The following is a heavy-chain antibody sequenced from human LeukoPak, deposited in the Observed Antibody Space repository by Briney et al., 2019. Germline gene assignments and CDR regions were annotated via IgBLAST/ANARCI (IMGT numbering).Heavy chain of an antibody. V-gene: IGHV3-53*01. J-gene: IGHJ4*02. CDR2: IYSGGST. CDR3: ARCAYGDPSFDY. CDR1: GFTVSSNY. D-gene: IGHD4-17*01. Sequence: GSLRLSCAASGFTVSSNYMTWVRQAPGKGLEWVSIIYSGGSTSYADSVKGRFTISRDNSKNTLYLQMNSLRAEDTAVYYCARCAYGDPSFDYWGQGTLVTVSS.